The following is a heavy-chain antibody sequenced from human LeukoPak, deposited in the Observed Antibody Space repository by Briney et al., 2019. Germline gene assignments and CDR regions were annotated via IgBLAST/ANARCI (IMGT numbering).Heavy chain of an antibody. CDR1: DGSISSYY. D-gene: IGHD6-13*01. Sequence: SSETLSLTCTVSDGSISSYYWSWIRQPPGKGLEWIGYIYYSGSTNYNPSLKSRVTISVDTSKNQVSLKVSSVTAADTAVYYCARVYYSSSYDYWYFDLWGRGTLVTVSS. J-gene: IGHJ2*01. CDR2: IYYSGST. V-gene: IGHV4-59*01. CDR3: ARVYYSSSYDYWYFDL.